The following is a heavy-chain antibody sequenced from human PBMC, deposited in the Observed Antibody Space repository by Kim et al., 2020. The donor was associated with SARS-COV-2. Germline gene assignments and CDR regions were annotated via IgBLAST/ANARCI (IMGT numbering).Heavy chain of an antibody. CDR1: GGSISSYY. Sequence: SETLSLTCTVSGGSISSYYWSWILQPAGKGLEWIGRIYTSGSTNYNPSLKSRVTMSVDTSKNQLSLKLSSVTAADTAVYYCARDERRLYYGMDVWGQGTTVTVSS. J-gene: IGHJ6*02. CDR3: ARDERRLYYGMDV. D-gene: IGHD3-22*01. CDR2: IYTSGST. V-gene: IGHV4-4*07.